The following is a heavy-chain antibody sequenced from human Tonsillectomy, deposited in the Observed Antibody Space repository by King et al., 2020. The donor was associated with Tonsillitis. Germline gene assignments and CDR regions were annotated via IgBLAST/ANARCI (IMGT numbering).Heavy chain of an antibody. D-gene: IGHD6-19*01. V-gene: IGHV4-39*07. CDR1: GGSISSSSYY. Sequence: QLQESGPGLVKPSETLSLTCTVSGGSISSSSYYWGWIRQPPGKGLEWIGSIYYSGSTYYNPSLKSRVTISVDTSKNQFSLKLRSVTAADTAVYYCARLVAGTPLNWFDPWGQGTLVTVSS. CDR2: IYYSGST. J-gene: IGHJ5*02. CDR3: ARLVAGTPLNWFDP.